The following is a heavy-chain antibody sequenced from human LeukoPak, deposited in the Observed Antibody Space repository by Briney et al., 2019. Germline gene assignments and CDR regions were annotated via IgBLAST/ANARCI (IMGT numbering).Heavy chain of an antibody. CDR3: AKRPHIVVVPAAPLDY. CDR1: GFTFSSYA. V-gene: IGHV3-23*01. Sequence: GGSLRLSCAASGFTFSSYAMSWVRQAPGKGLEWVSAISGSGGSTYYADSVKGRFTISRDNSKDTLYLQMNSLRAEDTAVYYCAKRPHIVVVPAAPLDYWGQGTLVTVSS. D-gene: IGHD2-2*01. J-gene: IGHJ4*02. CDR2: ISGSGGST.